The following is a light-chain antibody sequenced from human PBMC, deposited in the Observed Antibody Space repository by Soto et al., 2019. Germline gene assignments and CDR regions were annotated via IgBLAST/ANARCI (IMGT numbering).Light chain of an antibody. J-gene: IGKJ5*01. Sequence: IVLTQARGALSLSPEERATVSCGSSQSVSSSYLAWYQQKPGQAPRLLIYGASSRATGIPDRFSGSGSGTDFTLTISRLEPEDFAVYYCQQYGSSPPITFGQGTRLEIK. CDR2: GAS. CDR3: QQYGSSPPIT. CDR1: QSVSSSY. V-gene: IGKV3-20*01.